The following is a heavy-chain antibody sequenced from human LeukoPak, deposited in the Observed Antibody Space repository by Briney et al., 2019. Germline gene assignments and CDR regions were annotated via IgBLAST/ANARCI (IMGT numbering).Heavy chain of an antibody. J-gene: IGHJ5*02. CDR1: GFTFSSYW. Sequence: GGSLRLSCAASGFTFSSYWMSWVRQAPGKGLEWVANIKQDGSEKYYVDSVKGRFTISRDNAKNSLYLQMNSLRAEDTAVYYCARDTAAAGTGWFDPWGQGTLVTVSS. CDR2: IKQDGSEK. V-gene: IGHV3-7*01. CDR3: ARDTAAAGTGWFDP. D-gene: IGHD6-13*01.